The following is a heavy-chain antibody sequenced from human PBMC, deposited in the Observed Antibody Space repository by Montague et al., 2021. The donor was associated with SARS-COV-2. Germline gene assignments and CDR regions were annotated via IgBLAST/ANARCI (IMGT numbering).Heavy chain of an antibody. Sequence: SEPLSLTCTVSGGSVRSSNDCWLWIRQPPGQDLVWIANYYYSGNTYYNPSLKSRVTIYVDTSNNQFSLKLISVTAADTAVYYCARGPKMYGELADYWGQGTLVTVSS. CDR3: ARGPKMYGELADY. V-gene: IGHV4-39*01. D-gene: IGHD4-17*01. CDR1: GGSVRSSNDC. CDR2: YYYSGNT. J-gene: IGHJ4*02.